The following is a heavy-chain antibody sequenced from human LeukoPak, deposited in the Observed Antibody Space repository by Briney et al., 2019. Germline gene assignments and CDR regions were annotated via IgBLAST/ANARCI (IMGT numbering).Heavy chain of an antibody. CDR1: GYTFTVYY. J-gene: IGHJ4*02. CDR3: ARDLLGSPTGYSSGAWDY. Sequence: GASVKVSCKASGYTFTVYYMHWVRQAPGQGLEWMGWINPNSGGTNYAQKFEGRVTMTRDTSISTAYMELSRLRSDDTAVYYCARDLLGSPTGYSSGAWDYWGQGTLVTVSS. V-gene: IGHV1-2*02. CDR2: INPNSGGT. D-gene: IGHD3-9*01.